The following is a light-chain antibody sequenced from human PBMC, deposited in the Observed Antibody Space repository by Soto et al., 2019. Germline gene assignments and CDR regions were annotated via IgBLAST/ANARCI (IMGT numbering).Light chain of an antibody. V-gene: IGLV2-8*01. CDR3: SSYAGSSNYVV. CDR2: EVT. CDR1: SSDVGGYNY. Sequence: QSALTQPPSASGSPGQSVTISCTGTSSDVGGYNYVSWYQQHPGKAPKLMIYEVTKRPSGAPDRFSGSKSGNTASLTVSGLQAEDEADYYCSSYAGSSNYVVFGGGTKLTVL. J-gene: IGLJ2*01.